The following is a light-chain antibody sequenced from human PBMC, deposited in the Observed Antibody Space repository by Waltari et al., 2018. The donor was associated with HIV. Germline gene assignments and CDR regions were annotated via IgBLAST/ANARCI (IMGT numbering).Light chain of an antibody. CDR2: RND. CDR1: SSNIGSNY. CDR3: AAWDDSLSGYV. V-gene: IGLV1-47*01. J-gene: IGLJ1*01. Sequence: QSVLTQPPSASGTPGQRVTISCSGGSSNIGSNYVFWYQLLPGTAPKLLVYRNDQRPSGFPDRLSVSKSGTSASLAISGLRSEDEADYYCAAWDDSLSGYVFGTGTKVTVL.